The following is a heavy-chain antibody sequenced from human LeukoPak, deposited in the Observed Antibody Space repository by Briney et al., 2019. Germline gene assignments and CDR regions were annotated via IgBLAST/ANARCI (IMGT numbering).Heavy chain of an antibody. Sequence: QPGGSLRLSCAASGFTFSSYSMNWVRQSPGKGLEGVSYISSSSSTIYYADSVKGRFTISRDNAKNSLYLQMKSRRAEDTAVYYCARWTTVGAWGQGTLVTVSS. CDR2: ISSSSSTI. CDR3: ARWTTVGA. CDR1: GFTFSSYS. J-gene: IGHJ5*02. V-gene: IGHV3-48*04. D-gene: IGHD4-23*01.